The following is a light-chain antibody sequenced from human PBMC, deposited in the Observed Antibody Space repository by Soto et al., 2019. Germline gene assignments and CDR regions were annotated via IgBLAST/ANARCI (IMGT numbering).Light chain of an antibody. CDR3: SSYTSSSTLVV. J-gene: IGLJ2*01. CDR2: EVT. Sequence: QSALTQPASVSGSPGQSITISCTGTSSDVGGYNYVSWYQQHPGKAPKLMIYEVTNRPSGVSNRFSASKSGNTASLTISGLQAEDEADYSCSSYTSSSTLVVFGGGTKLTVL. CDR1: SSDVGGYNY. V-gene: IGLV2-14*01.